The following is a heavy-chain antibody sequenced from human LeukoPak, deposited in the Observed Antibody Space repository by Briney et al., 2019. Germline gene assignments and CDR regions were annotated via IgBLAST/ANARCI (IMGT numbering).Heavy chain of an antibody. V-gene: IGHV1-18*01. J-gene: IGHJ4*02. CDR2: ISAYNGNT. Sequence: GASVKVSCKASGYIFTSYGISWVRQAPGQGLEWMGWISAYNGNTNYAQKLQGRVTMTTDTSTSTAYMELRSLRSDDTAVYYCARDQLRSGSSPLDYWGQGTLVTVSS. D-gene: IGHD3-10*01. CDR1: GYIFTSYG. CDR3: ARDQLRSGSSPLDY.